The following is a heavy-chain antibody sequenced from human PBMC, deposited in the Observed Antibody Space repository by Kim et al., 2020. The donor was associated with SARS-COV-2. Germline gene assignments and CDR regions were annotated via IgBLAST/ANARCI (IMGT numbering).Heavy chain of an antibody. Sequence: SETLSLTCAVAGVSISSNNYYWGWIRQPPGKGLEWIGSISYSGRTSYNPSLKTRVTISVDTSKNQFSLNLNSVTAADTAVDYCGSPLAGAGISNYFDPWG. CDR2: ISYSGRT. CDR3: GSPLAGAGISNYFDP. J-gene: IGHJ5*02. D-gene: IGHD1-20*01. CDR1: GVSISSNNYY. V-gene: IGHV4-39*01.